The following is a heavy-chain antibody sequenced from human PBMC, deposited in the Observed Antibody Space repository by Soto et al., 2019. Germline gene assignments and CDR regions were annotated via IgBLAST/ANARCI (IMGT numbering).Heavy chain of an antibody. V-gene: IGHV3-53*01. CDR3: AKGWMDV. J-gene: IGHJ6*02. CDR1: GLTVSSYA. Sequence: EVQLVESGGGLIQPGGSLRLSCAVSGLTVSSYAMSWVRQAPGEGLEWVSVIYARDSTHYADSVKGRFTISRDNSKNTLFLQMSSLRAEDTAVYYCAKGWMDVWGQGTTVTVS. CDR2: IYARDST.